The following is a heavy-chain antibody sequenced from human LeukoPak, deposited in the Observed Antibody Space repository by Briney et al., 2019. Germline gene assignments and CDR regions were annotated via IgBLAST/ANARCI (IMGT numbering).Heavy chain of an antibody. CDR2: IYYSGST. J-gene: IGHJ4*02. V-gene: IGHV4-39*07. Sequence: SETLSLTCTVSGGSISSSSYYWGWIRQPPGKGLEWIGSIYYSGSTYYNPSLKSRVTISVDTSKNQFSLKLSSVTAADTAVYYCARDLPTVKNYYFDYWGQGTLVTVSS. CDR3: ARDLPTVKNYYFDY. D-gene: IGHD4-11*01. CDR1: GGSISSSSYY.